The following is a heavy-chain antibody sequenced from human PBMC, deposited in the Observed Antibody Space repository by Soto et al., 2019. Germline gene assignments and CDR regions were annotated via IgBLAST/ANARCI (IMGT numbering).Heavy chain of an antibody. V-gene: IGHV4-4*02. CDR3: ARLGGTYRDAAFDI. CDR1: GGSISSSDW. J-gene: IGHJ3*02. CDR2: IYHSGNT. Sequence: SETLSLTCAVSGGSISSSDWWRWVRQPPGKGLEWIGEIYHSGNTNYNPSLKRRVTISVDKSKNQFSLKLSSVTAADTAVYYCARLGGTYRDAAFDIWGQGTMVTVSS. D-gene: IGHD1-26*01.